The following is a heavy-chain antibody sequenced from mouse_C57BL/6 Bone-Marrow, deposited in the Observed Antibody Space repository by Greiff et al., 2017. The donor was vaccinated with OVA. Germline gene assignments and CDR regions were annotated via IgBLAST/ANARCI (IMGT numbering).Heavy chain of an antibody. V-gene: IGHV2-2*01. D-gene: IGHD2-3*01. CDR1: GFSLTSYG. J-gene: IGHJ4*01. CDR2: IWSGGST. Sequence: VQGVESGPGLVQPSQSLSITCTVSGFSLTSYGVHWVRQSPGKGLEWLGVIWSGGSTDYNAAFISRLSISKDNSKSQVFFKMNSLQADDTAIYYCARKGGDGYQGAMDYWGQGTSVTVSS. CDR3: ARKGGDGYQGAMDY.